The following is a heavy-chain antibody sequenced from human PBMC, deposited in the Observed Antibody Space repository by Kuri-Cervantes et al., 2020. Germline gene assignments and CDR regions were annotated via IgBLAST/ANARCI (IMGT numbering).Heavy chain of an antibody. CDR3: AKDLWGVGATTVE. CDR2: IKQDGSEK. V-gene: IGHV3-7*03. CDR1: GFTFSSYW. J-gene: IGHJ4*02. Sequence: LSLTCAASGFTFSSYWMSWVRQAPGKGLEWVANIKQDGSEKYYVDSVKGRFTISRDNAKNSLYLQMNSLRAEDTALYYCAKDLWGVGATTVEWGQGTRGTGSS. D-gene: IGHD1-26*01.